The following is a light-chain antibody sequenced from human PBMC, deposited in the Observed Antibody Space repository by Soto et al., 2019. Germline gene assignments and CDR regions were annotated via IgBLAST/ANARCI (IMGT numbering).Light chain of an antibody. Sequence: EVVMTQSPASLSVSPGERATLSCRASESVSTNLAWYQQKPGQAPRLLIYAASTRATGIPARFSGSGSGTEFTLTISSLQYEDFAVYYCQQYDIATGFGGGTKVEIK. CDR1: ESVSTN. CDR2: AAS. V-gene: IGKV3-15*01. CDR3: QQYDIATG. J-gene: IGKJ4*01.